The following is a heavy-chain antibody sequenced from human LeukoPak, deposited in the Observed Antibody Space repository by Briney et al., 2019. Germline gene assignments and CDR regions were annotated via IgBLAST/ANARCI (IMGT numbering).Heavy chain of an antibody. V-gene: IGHV3-23*01. Sequence: PGRSLRLSCAASGFTFSSYGMHWVRQAPGKGLEWVSAISGSGGSTYYADSVKGRFTISRDNSKNTLYLQMNSLRAEDTAVYYCAKGQNCGGDCYTYYFDYWGQGTLVTVSS. D-gene: IGHD2-21*02. CDR3: AKGQNCGGDCYTYYFDY. CDR2: ISGSGGST. CDR1: GFTFSSYG. J-gene: IGHJ4*02.